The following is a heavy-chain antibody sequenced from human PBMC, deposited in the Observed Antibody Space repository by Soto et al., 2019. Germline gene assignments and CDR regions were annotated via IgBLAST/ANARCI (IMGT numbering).Heavy chain of an antibody. J-gene: IGHJ6*03. CDR3: ARESRVTYPPYYYYYYMDV. CDR1: GFTFSSYW. D-gene: IGHD4-17*01. V-gene: IGHV3-7*01. CDR2: IKQDGSEK. Sequence: GGSLRLSCAASGFTFSSYWMSWVRQAPGKGLEWVANIKQDGSEKYYVDSVKGRFTISRDNAKNSLYLQMNSLRAEDTAVYYCARESRVTYPPYYYYYYMDVWGKGTTVTVSS.